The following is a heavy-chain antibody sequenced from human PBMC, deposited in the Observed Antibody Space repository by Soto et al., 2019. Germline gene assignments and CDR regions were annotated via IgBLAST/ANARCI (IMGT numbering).Heavy chain of an antibody. V-gene: IGHV1-69*06. CDR3: ATSRTYRGSYGFDY. CDR1: GGTFKTYT. J-gene: IGHJ4*02. Sequence: QVQLVQSGAELKKPGSSVNVSCAASGGTFKTYTINWVRQAPGQGLEWIGQIIPMYDSANYPQRFQGRVTISADKSTNIAYMELRGLRSEDTALYYCATSRTYRGSYGFDYWGQGTLVSVSS. D-gene: IGHD1-26*01. CDR2: IIPMYDSA.